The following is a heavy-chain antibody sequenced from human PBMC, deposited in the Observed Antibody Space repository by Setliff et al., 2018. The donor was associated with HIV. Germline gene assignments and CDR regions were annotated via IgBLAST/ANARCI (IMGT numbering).Heavy chain of an antibody. J-gene: IGHJ4*02. Sequence: GGSLRLSCGASGFTFGNFWMNWVRRPPGKGLEWVANVKQDGSDKYYVDSVRGRFTISRDNAKNSLFLQMNNLRAEDTAVYYCAKPLYGGNSDVGGYWGQGTLVTVSS. CDR2: VKQDGSDK. CDR3: AKPLYGGNSDVGGY. CDR1: GFTFGNFW. V-gene: IGHV3-7*01. D-gene: IGHD4-17*01.